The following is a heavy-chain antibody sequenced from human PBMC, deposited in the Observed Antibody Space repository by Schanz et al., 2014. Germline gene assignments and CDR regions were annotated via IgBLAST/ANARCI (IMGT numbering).Heavy chain of an antibody. V-gene: IGHV3-53*01. D-gene: IGHD5-12*01. CDR1: GFTVNTNY. CDR3: ARDGGKDGYNLAFDV. Sequence: EVQLVESGGGLIQPGGSLRLSCAVSGFTVNTNYMSWVRQAPGKGLEWISSMYINSGSTQYAVSVKVQFIISRDSSKKTLFLQMNRLSAQDAAVDFCARDGGKDGYNLAFDVWGQGTRVTVSS. CDR2: MYINSGST. J-gene: IGHJ3*01.